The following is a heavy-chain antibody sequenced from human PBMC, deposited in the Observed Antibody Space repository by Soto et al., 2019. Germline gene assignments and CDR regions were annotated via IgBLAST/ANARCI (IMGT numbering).Heavy chain of an antibody. V-gene: IGHV1-58*01. J-gene: IGHJ4*02. D-gene: IGHD6-19*01. Sequence: WASVKVSCKASGFTFTSSAVQWVRQARGQRLEWIGWIVVGSGNTNYAQKFQERVTITRDMSTSTAYMELSSLRSEDTAVYYCAAVKGPITTYSSGWNFDYWGQGTLVTVSS. CDR1: GFTFTSSA. CDR3: AAVKGPITTYSSGWNFDY. CDR2: IVVGSGNT.